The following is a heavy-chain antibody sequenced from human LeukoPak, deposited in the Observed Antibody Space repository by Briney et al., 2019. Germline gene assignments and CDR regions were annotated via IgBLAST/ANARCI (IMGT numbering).Heavy chain of an antibody. CDR1: GFTSSAFW. CDR2: IKKDGSEK. Sequence: GGSLRLSCVASGFTSSAFWMSWVRRPPGKGLEWVANIKKDGSEKEYVDSVKGRFSIFRDNAKNSVYLQMNSLRAEDTAVYYCAALAGVVPGVLLLWGKGTTVIVSS. V-gene: IGHV3-7*01. D-gene: IGHD2-2*01. J-gene: IGHJ6*04. CDR3: AALAGVVPGVLLL.